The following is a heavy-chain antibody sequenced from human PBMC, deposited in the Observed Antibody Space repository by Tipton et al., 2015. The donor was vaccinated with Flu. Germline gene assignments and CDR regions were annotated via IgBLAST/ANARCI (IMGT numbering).Heavy chain of an antibody. V-gene: IGHV4-38-2*02. D-gene: IGHD6-13*01. Sequence: TLSLTCSVSGDSIGSAYYWGWIRQPPGKGMEWIGNIHRTGSTYFNPSLTGRVTISVDTSKNQFSLKLTSVTAADTAVYYCARDRWEYSRGFDSWGQGTLVTVSP. CDR2: IHRTGST. CDR3: ARDRWEYSRGFDS. CDR1: GDSIGSAYY. J-gene: IGHJ4*02.